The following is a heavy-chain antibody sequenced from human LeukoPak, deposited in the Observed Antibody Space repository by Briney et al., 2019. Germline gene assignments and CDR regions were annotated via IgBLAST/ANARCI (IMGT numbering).Heavy chain of an antibody. CDR2: LYHDGGT. D-gene: IGHD1-26*01. J-gene: IGHJ3*02. CDR3: ANWIRRISGNYHDAFDI. CDR1: GFTVSSNY. Sequence: QPGGSLRLSCAASGFTVSSNYMSWVRQAPGKGLEYVSVLYHDGGTYSADSVKGRFTISRDNSKNTLYLQMNSLRVEDAAVYYCANWIRRISGNYHDAFDIWGQGTVVSVFS. V-gene: IGHV3-53*01.